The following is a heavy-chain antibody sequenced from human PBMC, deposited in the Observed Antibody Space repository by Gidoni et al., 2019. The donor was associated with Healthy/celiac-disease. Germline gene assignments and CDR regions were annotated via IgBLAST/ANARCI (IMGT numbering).Heavy chain of an antibody. Sequence: EVQLVESGGGLVQPGGSLKLSCAASGFTFSGSAMHWVRQASGKGLEWVGRIRSKANSYATAYAASVKGRFTISRDDSKNTAYLQMNSLKTEDTAVYYCTRPRGSWFDPWGQGTLVTVSS. CDR1: GFTFSGSA. V-gene: IGHV3-73*02. J-gene: IGHJ5*02. D-gene: IGHD3-10*01. CDR2: IRSKANSYAT. CDR3: TRPRGSWFDP.